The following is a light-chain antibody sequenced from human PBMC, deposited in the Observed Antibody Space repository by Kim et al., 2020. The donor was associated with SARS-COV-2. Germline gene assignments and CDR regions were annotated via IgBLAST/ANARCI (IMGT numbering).Light chain of an antibody. CDR1: QSVNSN. J-gene: IGKJ2*01. CDR2: GAS. V-gene: IGKV3-15*01. Sequence: VSPGKRATLSCRASQSVNSNLAWYQQKPGQAPRLLIYGASTRATDIPDRFSGSGSGTEFTLIISNLHSEDIAVYYCQQYDNWPPYTFGQGTKLEI. CDR3: QQYDNWPPYT.